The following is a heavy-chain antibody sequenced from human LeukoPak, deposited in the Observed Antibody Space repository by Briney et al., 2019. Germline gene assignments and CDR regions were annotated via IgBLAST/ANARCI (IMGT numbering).Heavy chain of an antibody. CDR1: GFTLTSYW. J-gene: IGHJ4*02. V-gene: IGHV3-7*01. Sequence: GGSVSLSCEPCGFTLTSYWMMWLRHAPGGRLEWLANIYQEGSLKLHAAFVTGLFPISRDQATNPLYPQMCSLRGEDTGVLYCGTTLKVAPNTGGRGNLVPVSS. D-gene: IGHD5-24*01. CDR2: IYQEGSLK. CDR3: GTTLKVAPNT.